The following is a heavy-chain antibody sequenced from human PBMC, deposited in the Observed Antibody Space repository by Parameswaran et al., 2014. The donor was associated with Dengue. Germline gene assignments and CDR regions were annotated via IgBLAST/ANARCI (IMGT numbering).Heavy chain of an antibody. V-gene: IGHV1-18*01. Sequence: WVRQAPGQGLEWMGWISAHNGNTNYAQKLQGRVTMTTDTSTSTAYMELRSLRSDDTAVYYCARGDTSYSSSPSDYWGQGTLVTVSS. CDR3: ARGDTSYSSSPSDY. J-gene: IGHJ4*02. CDR2: ISAHNGNT. D-gene: IGHD6-6*01.